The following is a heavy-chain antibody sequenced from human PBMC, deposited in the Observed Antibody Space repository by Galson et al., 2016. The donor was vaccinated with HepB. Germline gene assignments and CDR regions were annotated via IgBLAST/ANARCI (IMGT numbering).Heavy chain of an antibody. CDR3: AEDGPTVGLFNY. CDR2: IREDGGER. J-gene: IGHJ4*02. V-gene: IGHV3-7*01. CDR1: GFTFSSHW. D-gene: IGHD1-26*01. Sequence: SLRLSCAASGFTFSSHWMSWVRQAPGKGLEWVANIREDGGERHYVDSVKGRFTISRDNAKNSLYLQLNSLRAEDTAVYYCAEDGPTVGLFNYWGQGTLVPVSS.